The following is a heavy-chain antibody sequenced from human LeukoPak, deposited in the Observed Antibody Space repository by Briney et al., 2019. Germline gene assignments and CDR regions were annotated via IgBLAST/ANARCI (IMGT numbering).Heavy chain of an antibody. D-gene: IGHD6-13*01. CDR1: GFTFSSHA. V-gene: IGHV3-64D*06. J-gene: IGHJ2*01. Sequence: AGGSLRLSCSASGFTFSSHAMHWVRQAPGKGLEYVSAISSNGGSTYYADSVKGRFTISRDNSKNTLYLQTSSLRAEDTAVYYRVKDLAAAGNYWYFDLWGRGTLVTVSS. CDR3: VKDLAAAGNYWYFDL. CDR2: ISSNGGST.